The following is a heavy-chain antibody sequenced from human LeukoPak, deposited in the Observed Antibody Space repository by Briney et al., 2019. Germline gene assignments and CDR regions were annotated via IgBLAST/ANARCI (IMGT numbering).Heavy chain of an antibody. CDR1: GFTFSDYY. CDR3: ARVLVGDAFDI. D-gene: IGHD2-15*01. Sequence: GGSLRLSCAASGFTFSDYYMSWIRQAPGKGLEWVSYISSSSSYTNYADSVKGRFTISGDNAKNSLYLQMNSLRAEDTAVYYCARVLVGDAFDIWGQGTMVTVSS. CDR2: ISSSSSYT. V-gene: IGHV3-11*06. J-gene: IGHJ3*02.